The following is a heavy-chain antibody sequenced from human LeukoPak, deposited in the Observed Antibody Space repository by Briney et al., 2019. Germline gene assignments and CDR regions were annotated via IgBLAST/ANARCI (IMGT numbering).Heavy chain of an antibody. CDR2: ISGFNT. CDR1: GFAFSNYA. J-gene: IGHJ4*02. CDR3: AKDVCTSPRCLLYFDS. V-gene: IGHV3-23*01. D-gene: IGHD2-8*01. Sequence: PGGSLRLSCTTSGFAFSNYAMNWVRQAPGKGPEGVSGISGFNTYYADPVKGRFTIFRDNSKNVLYLQMDRLRAEDTAVYSCAKDVCTSPRCLLYFDSWGQGTLVTVSS.